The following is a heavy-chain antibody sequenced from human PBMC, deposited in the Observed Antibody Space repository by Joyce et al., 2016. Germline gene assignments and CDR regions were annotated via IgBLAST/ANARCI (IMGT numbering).Heavy chain of an antibody. V-gene: IGHV3-13*05. CDR1: GFTFSAYE. CDR3: ARERGGGMSAFDI. CDR2: IGTSGDP. J-gene: IGHJ3*02. Sequence: EVQLVEAGGALVQPGGSLRLSCAASGFTFSAYEIHWVRQNTGKGREWVSAIGTSGDPYYAGTVKGRFTISRENAKSSLFRQMNSLRAEDTAVYYCARERGGGMSAFDIWGQGTMVTVSS. D-gene: IGHD3-16*01.